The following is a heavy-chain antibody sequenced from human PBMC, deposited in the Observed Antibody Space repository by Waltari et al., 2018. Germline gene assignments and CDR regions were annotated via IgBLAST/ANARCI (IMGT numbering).Heavy chain of an antibody. D-gene: IGHD6-6*01. V-gene: IGHV1-8*03. J-gene: IGHJ4*02. CDR3: ARVRVSSSEIDY. Sequence: QVQLVQSGAEVTKPGASVKVSCKASGYTFSSYDINWLRQATGQGLEWMGWMNPNSGNTGYAQKFQGRVTITRNTSISTAYMALSSLTSEDTAVYYCARVRVSSSEIDYWGQGTLVTVSS. CDR1: GYTFSSYD. CDR2: MNPNSGNT.